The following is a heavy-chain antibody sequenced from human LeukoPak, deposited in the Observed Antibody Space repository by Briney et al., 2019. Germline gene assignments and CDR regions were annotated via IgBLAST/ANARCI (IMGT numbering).Heavy chain of an antibody. D-gene: IGHD3-22*01. CDR1: GYSFTTYW. CDR3: ARRRDFYDKGGLDS. Sequence: GESLKISCKGSGYSFTTYWIGWVRQMPGKGLEWMVIIYPGDSNARYSPSLQGQVTISADKSISTAYLQWSSLKASDTAMYFCARRRDFYDKGGLDSWGQGTLVTVSS. CDR2: IYPGDSNA. J-gene: IGHJ4*02. V-gene: IGHV5-51*01.